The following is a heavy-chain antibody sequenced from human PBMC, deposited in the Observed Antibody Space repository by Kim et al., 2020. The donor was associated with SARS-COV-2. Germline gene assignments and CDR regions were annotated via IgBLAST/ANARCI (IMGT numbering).Heavy chain of an antibody. CDR3: ARGLSTEPFDY. V-gene: IGHV1-46*01. CDR2: T. J-gene: IGHJ4*02. Sequence: TSYAQKFQGRVTMTRDTSTSTVYMELSSLRSEDTAVYYCARGLSTEPFDYWGQGTLVTVSS.